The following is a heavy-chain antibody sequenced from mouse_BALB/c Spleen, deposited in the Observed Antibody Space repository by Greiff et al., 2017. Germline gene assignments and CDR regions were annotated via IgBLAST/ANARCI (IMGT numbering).Heavy chain of an antibody. V-gene: IGHV1-80*01. CDR1: GYAFSSYW. D-gene: IGHD2-9*01. CDR2: IYPGDGDT. J-gene: IGHJ2*01. Sequence: QVQLQQSGAELVRPGSSVKISCKASGYAFSSYWMNWVKQRPGQGLEWIGQIYPGDGDTNYNGKFKGKATLTADKSSSTAYMQLSSLTSEDSAVYFCARAYYGYDDFDYWGQGTTLTVSS. CDR3: ARAYYGYDDFDY.